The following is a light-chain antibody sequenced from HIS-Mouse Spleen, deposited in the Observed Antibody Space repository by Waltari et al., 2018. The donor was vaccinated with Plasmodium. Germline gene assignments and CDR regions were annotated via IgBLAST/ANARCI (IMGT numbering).Light chain of an antibody. V-gene: IGKV3-15*01. J-gene: IGKJ3*01. CDR2: GAS. CDR1: QVVSSN. Sequence: EIVMTQSPATLSVSPGERATLACRASQVVSSNLAWYQQKPGQAPRLLIDGASTRATGIPARFSGSGSGTEFTLTISSLQSEDFAVYYCQQYNNWSFTFGPGTKVDIK. CDR3: QQYNNWSFT.